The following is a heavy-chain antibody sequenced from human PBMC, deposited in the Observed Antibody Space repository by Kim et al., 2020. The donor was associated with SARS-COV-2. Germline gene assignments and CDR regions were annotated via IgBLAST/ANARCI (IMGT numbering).Heavy chain of an antibody. V-gene: IGHV3-30*18. CDR2: ISYDGSNK. CDR1: GFTFSSYG. CDR3: AKDRGYSGSYYLDY. Sequence: GGSLRLSCAASGFTFSSYGMHWVRQAPGKGLEWVAVISYDGSNKYYADSVKGRFTISRDNSKNTLYLQMNSLRAEDTAVYYCAKDRGYSGSYYLDYWGQGTLVTVSS. J-gene: IGHJ4*02. D-gene: IGHD1-26*01.